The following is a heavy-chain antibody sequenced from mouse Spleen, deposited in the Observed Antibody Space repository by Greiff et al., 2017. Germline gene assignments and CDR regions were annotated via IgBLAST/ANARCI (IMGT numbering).Heavy chain of an antibody. CDR2: ISSGSSTI. J-gene: IGHJ1*01. V-gene: IGHV5-17*02. Sequence: DVHLVESGGGLVQPGGSQKLSCAASGFTFSSFGMHWVRQAPEKGLEWVAYISSGSSTIYYADTVKGRFTISRDNPKNTLFLQMTSLRSEDTAMYYCARGDWYFDVWGAGTTVTVSS. CDR1: GFTFSSFG. CDR3: ARGDWYFDV.